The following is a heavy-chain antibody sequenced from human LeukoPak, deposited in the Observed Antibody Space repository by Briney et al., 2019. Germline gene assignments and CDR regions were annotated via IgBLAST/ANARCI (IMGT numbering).Heavy chain of an antibody. D-gene: IGHD1-26*01. J-gene: IGHJ4*02. CDR1: GFTFTNAW. CDR2: IKSKTDDGTT. CDR3: TTMAGIVGAKYFDY. V-gene: IGHV3-15*07. Sequence: GGSLRLSCVDSGFTFTNAWMNWVRQAPGKGLEWVGRIKSKTDDGTTDYAAPVKGRFTLSRDDSKNTLFLQMNSLKIEDTAVYYCTTMAGIVGAKYFDYWGQGILVTVSS.